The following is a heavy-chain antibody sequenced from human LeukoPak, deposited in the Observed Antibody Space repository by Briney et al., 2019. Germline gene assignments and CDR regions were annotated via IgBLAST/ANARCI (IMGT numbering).Heavy chain of an antibody. Sequence: GGSLRLSCAASGFSFGNYWMSWVRQAPGKGLEWVANIKQDGSEKYYVDSVKGRFTISRDNAKNSLFLQMNSLRAEDTAVYYCARDQWQWLGHFDYWGQGTLVTVSS. CDR2: IKQDGSEK. D-gene: IGHD6-19*01. CDR1: GFSFGNYW. J-gene: IGHJ4*02. CDR3: ARDQWQWLGHFDY. V-gene: IGHV3-7*04.